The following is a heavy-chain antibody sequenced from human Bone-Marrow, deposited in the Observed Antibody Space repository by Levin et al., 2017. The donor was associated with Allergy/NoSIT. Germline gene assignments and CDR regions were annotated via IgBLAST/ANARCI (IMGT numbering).Heavy chain of an antibody. Sequence: SCAPSGFIFTNYWMRWIRQAPGKGLEWVASVSQDGNDKYYVDSVKGRFTISRDNAKNSLYLQMNSLRAEDTAVYYCARTTTISGAVAYMDVWGKGTTVTVSS. CDR3: ARTTTISGAVAYMDV. V-gene: IGHV3-7*03. CDR2: VSQDGNDK. D-gene: IGHD3-3*01. CDR1: GFIFTNYW. J-gene: IGHJ6*03.